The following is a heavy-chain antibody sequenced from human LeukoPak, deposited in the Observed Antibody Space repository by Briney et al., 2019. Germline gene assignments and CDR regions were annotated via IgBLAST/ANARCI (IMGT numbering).Heavy chain of an antibody. J-gene: IGHJ4*02. CDR3: AKGSYSGFSARADY. CDR1: GFTFSTFA. D-gene: IGHD5-12*01. CDR2: ISGSDVST. Sequence: PGGSLRLSCAASGFTFSTFAMNWVRQAPGKRLEWVSAISGSDVSTFYADSVKGRFTISRDDSKNTAYLQMNSLRAEDTAVYYCAKGSYSGFSARADYWGQGILVTVSS. V-gene: IGHV3-23*01.